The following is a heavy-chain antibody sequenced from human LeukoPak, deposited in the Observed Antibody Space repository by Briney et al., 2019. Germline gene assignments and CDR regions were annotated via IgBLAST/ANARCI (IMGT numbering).Heavy chain of an antibody. CDR1: GGSISSSNW. CDR3: ARAPESPYSSSWYYFDY. Sequence: SETLSLTCAVSGGSISSSNWWSWVRQPPGKGLEWIGEIYHSGSTNYNPSLKSRVTISVDKSKNQLSLKLSSVTAADTAIYYCARAPESPYSSSWYYFDYWGQGTLVTVSS. J-gene: IGHJ4*02. CDR2: IYHSGST. V-gene: IGHV4-4*02. D-gene: IGHD6-13*01.